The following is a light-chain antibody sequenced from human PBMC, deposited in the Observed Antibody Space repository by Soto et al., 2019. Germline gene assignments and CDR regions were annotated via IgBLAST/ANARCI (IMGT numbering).Light chain of an antibody. Sequence: PSSLSASVGERVTITCRASQSISSFLNWYQQKPGKVPKLLIYAASTLQSEVPSRFSGSGSGTDFTLTISSLQPEDFATYYCQQTYITWTFGQGTKVDIK. CDR2: AAS. CDR3: QQTYITWT. V-gene: IGKV1-39*01. CDR1: QSISSF. J-gene: IGKJ1*01.